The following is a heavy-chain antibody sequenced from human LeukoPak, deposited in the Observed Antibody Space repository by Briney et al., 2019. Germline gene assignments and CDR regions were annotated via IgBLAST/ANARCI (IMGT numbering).Heavy chain of an antibody. J-gene: IGHJ3*01. V-gene: IGHV3-7*03. CDR1: GFTFSGFW. CDR3: ARSSYSSSSSV. D-gene: IGHD6-6*01. CDR2: INSDGSEG. Sequence: GGSLRLSCAVSGFTFSGFWMSWSRQAPGKGLEWVASINSDGSEGYYADVVKGRFTISRDNAKNSLYLQINNLRAEDTAVYYCARSSYSSSSSVWGQGTMVTVSS.